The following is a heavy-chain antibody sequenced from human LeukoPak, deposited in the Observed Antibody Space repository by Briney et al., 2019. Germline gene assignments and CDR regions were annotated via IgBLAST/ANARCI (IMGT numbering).Heavy chain of an antibody. CDR1: GYTLKTYG. CDR3: ATGSIAMIRGVTYFYYGMDV. CDR2: ISGYNGNT. J-gene: IGHJ6*02. D-gene: IGHD3-10*01. Sequence: GASVKVSCKASGYTLKTYGISWVRQAPGQGLEWMGWISGYNGNTKFAQNFQGRVTMITDTSTNTAHMELRSLKSDDTAVYYCATGSIAMIRGVTYFYYGMDVWGQGTTVTVSS. V-gene: IGHV1-18*01.